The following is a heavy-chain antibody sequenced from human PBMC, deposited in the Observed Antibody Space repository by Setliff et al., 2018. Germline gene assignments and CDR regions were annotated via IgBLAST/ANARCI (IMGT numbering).Heavy chain of an antibody. CDR2: INPSGGTT. Sequence: ASVKVSCKATGYTFTSYYMHWVRQAPGQGLEWMGIINPSGGTTGYAQRFQGRVTMTGDTSTSTVYMELSSLRSEDTAVYYCARGLKLRYFDWPIDYWGQGTLVTVSS. CDR1: GYTFTSYY. CDR3: ARGLKLRYFDWPIDY. V-gene: IGHV1-46*01. D-gene: IGHD3-9*01. J-gene: IGHJ4*02.